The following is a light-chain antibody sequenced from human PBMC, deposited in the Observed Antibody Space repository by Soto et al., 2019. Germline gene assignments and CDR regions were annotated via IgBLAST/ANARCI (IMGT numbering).Light chain of an antibody. CDR2: YDS. CDR3: QVWEATGDQVV. Sequence: SYELTQPPSVSVAPGETARISCGGNNVGSRSVHWYQQKPGQAPFLVIYYDSDRPSGIPERFSGSNSGNTATLIISRLEAGDEADYYCQVWEATGDQVVFGGGTKVTVL. V-gene: IGLV3-21*01. CDR1: NVGSRS. J-gene: IGLJ2*01.